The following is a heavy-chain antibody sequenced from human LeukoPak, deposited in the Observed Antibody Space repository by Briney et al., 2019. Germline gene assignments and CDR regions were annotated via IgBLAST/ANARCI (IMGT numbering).Heavy chain of an antibody. CDR2: INHSGST. CDR1: GGSISSSSYY. V-gene: IGHV4-39*07. J-gene: IGHJ4*02. Sequence: SETLSLTCTVSGGSISSSSYYWGWIRQPPGKGLEWIGEINHSGSTNYNPSLKSRVTISVDTSKNQFSLRLISVTAADTAVYYCAREGRYLQLRYFDYWGQGTLVTVSS. D-gene: IGHD5-24*01. CDR3: AREGRYLQLRYFDY.